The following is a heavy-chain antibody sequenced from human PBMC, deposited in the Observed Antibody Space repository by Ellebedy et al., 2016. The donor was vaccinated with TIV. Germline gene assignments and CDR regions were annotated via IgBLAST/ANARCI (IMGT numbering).Heavy chain of an antibody. Sequence: GESLKISCAASGFTFRNNSMNCVRQAPGKGQEWISYISSSGTTIYYADSVKGRFTISRDNAKISLYLQINSLTAAATAVYYCATGAYDIWGQGTMVTVSS. CDR3: ATGAYDI. J-gene: IGHJ3*02. CDR1: GFTFRNNS. V-gene: IGHV3-48*04. CDR2: ISSSGTTI.